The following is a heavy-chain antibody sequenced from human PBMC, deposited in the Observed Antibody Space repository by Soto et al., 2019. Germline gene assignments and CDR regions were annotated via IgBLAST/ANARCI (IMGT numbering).Heavy chain of an antibody. J-gene: IGHJ3*02. CDR1: GFIVSDTY. V-gene: IGHV3-66*01. D-gene: IGHD2-15*01. CDR2: ISNRGDT. Sequence: EVQLVESGGGLVQPGGSLRLSCTASGFIVSDTYVNWVRQAPGKGLEWVSVISNRGDTHYADSVRGRFSLSRDISDNTLHLQTNNQRVEDTAVYYCAREPRYCRVGSCSITGDADDIWGQGKIVTVCS. CDR3: AREPRYCRVGSCSITGDADDI.